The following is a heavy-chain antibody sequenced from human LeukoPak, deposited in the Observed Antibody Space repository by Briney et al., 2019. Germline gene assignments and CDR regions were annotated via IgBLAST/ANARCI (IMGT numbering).Heavy chain of an antibody. CDR2: IYPGDSDT. CDR1: GYSFTSYW. V-gene: IGHV5-51*01. CDR3: ARPPMAAAGGFDY. J-gene: IGHJ4*02. Sequence: GESLKISCKGSGYSFTSYWIGWVRQMPWKGLEWMGIIYPGDSDTRYSPSFQGQVTISADKSISTAYLQWSSLKASDTAMYYCARPPMAAAGGFDYWGQGTLVTVSS. D-gene: IGHD6-13*01.